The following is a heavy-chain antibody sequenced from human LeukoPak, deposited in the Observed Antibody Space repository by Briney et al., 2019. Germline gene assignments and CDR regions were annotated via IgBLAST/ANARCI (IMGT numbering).Heavy chain of an antibody. D-gene: IGHD3-3*01. Sequence: SETLSLTCTVSGGPIRSFYWSWIRQPPGKGLEWIGYIFYSGSTNYNPSLKSRVTISVDTSKNQFSLKLSSVTAADTAVYYCARHGSGYYFFDYWGQGTLVAVSS. CDR2: IFYSGST. CDR1: GGPIRSFY. V-gene: IGHV4-59*08. CDR3: ARHGSGYYFFDY. J-gene: IGHJ4*02.